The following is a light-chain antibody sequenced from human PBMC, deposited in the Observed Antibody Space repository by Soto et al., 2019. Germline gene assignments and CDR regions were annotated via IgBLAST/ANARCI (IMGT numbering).Light chain of an antibody. CDR2: AAS. CDR1: QGISRW. Sequence: DIQRTQSPSSVSASAGERVTITCRASQGISRWLAWYQKKPGRAPKLLIYAASSLQSGVPVSFSGSGSGTDFTLSISSLEPEDVATYFCQQLDSFPLTFGQGTRLEIK. V-gene: IGKV1-12*01. J-gene: IGKJ5*01. CDR3: QQLDSFPLT.